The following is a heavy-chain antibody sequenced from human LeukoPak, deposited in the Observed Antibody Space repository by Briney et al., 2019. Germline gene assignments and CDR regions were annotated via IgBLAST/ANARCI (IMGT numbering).Heavy chain of an antibody. CDR3: AVLLRTLQLLDF. V-gene: IGHV1-46*01. CDR2: INPGGGGT. J-gene: IGHJ4*02. D-gene: IGHD3-10*01. CDR1: GYTFTSYG. Sequence: GASVKVSCEASGYTFTSYGISWVRQAPGQGLEWMGKINPGGGGTTYAQKVQGRVTMTRDKSTSTVYMELSSLRSEDTAMYYCAVLLRTLQLLDFWGQGTLVTVAS.